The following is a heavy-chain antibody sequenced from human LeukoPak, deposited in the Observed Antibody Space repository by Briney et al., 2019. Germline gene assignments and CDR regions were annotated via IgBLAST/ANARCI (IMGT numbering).Heavy chain of an antibody. CDR2: ISSSSSTI. CDR3: ARDQLYCSGGICYFDN. V-gene: IGHV3-48*02. Sequence: PGGSLRLSCAASGFTFSSYSMNWVRQAPGKGLEWVSYISSSSSTIYYADSVKGRFTISRDNAKNSLYLLMNSLRDEDTAVYYCARDQLYCSGGICYFDNWGQGTLVTVSS. CDR1: GFTFSSYS. D-gene: IGHD2-15*01. J-gene: IGHJ4*02.